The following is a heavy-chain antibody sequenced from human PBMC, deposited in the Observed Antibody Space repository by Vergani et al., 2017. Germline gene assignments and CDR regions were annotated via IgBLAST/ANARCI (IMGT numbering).Heavy chain of an antibody. Sequence: EVQLVESGGGLVQPGGSLRLSCAASGFTFSDHYMDWVRQAPGKGLEWVGRTRNKANSYTTEYAASVKGRFTISRDDSKNSLYLQMNSLKTEDTAVYYCARVDYYDSSGWYDYWGQGTLVTVSS. CDR2: TRNKANSYTT. CDR1: GFTFSDHY. J-gene: IGHJ4*02. D-gene: IGHD3-22*01. CDR3: ARVDYYDSSGWYDY. V-gene: IGHV3-72*01.